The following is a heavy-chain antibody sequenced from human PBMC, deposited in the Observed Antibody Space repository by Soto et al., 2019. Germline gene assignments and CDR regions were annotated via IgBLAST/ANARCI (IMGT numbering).Heavy chain of an antibody. CDR1: GGSFSGYY. CDR2: INHSGST. D-gene: IGHD6-6*01. CDR3: ARGLRSSSEGACYFDY. Sequence: QVQLQQWGAGLLKPSETLSLTCAVYGGSFSGYYWSWIRQPPGKGLEWIGEINHSGSTNYNPSLNSRVSISVDTSKNQFSLKLSSVTAADTAVYYCARGLRSSSEGACYFDYWGQGTLVTVSS. J-gene: IGHJ4*02. V-gene: IGHV4-34*01.